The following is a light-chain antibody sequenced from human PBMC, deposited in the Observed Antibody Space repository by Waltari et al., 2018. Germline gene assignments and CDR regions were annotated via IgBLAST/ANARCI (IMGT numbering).Light chain of an antibody. CDR3: SSYTSSSTFV. CDR1: STAAGGSND. CDR2: DVS. J-gene: IGLJ1*01. Sequence: QSAPTQPPPGSGSPGQSLTLPCTGTSTAAGGSNDVSWYQQHPGNAPKPMIYDVSKRPSGVSNRFSGSKSGNTASLTISGLQAEDEADYYCSSYTSSSTFVFGTGTKVTVL. V-gene: IGLV2-14*01.